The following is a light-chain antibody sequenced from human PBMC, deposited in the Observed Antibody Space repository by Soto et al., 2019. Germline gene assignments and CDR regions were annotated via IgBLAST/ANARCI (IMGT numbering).Light chain of an antibody. CDR3: QQYNSYWT. J-gene: IGKJ1*01. CDR1: QSISSW. CDR2: KAS. V-gene: IGKV1-5*03. Sequence: DIQMTQSPSTLSASVGDRVTITCRASQSISSWLAWYQQKPGKAPKLLIYKASSLESGVPSRFSGSGSGTEIPLTISSLQPDDFATYYRQQYNSYWTFGQGTKVEIK.